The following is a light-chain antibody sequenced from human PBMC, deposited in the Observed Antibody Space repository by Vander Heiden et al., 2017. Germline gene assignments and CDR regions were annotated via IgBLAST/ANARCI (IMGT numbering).Light chain of an antibody. CDR3: QVWDSISNVV. Sequence: SHVLSQPPSVPVAPGKTATTTCGGNNLGSTGVHWYQQRPGQAPVLVVSDDGDRPSGIPERFSGSNSGNTATLTISRVEAGDEADYYCQVWDSISNVVFGGGTKLTVL. CDR1: NLGSTG. V-gene: IGLV3-21*03. J-gene: IGLJ2*01. CDR2: DDG.